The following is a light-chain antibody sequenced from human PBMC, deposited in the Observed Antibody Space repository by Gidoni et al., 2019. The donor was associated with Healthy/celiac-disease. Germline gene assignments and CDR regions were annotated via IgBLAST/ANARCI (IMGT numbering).Light chain of an antibody. CDR1: QGISSA. V-gene: IGKV1D-13*01. CDR2: DAS. J-gene: IGKJ2*01. Sequence: AIQLTQSPSSLSASVGDRVTINCRASQGISSALAWYQQKPGKAPKIMIYDASSLESGVPSRFSGSGSGTDFTLTISSLQPEDFATYYCQQFNNYLYTFGQGTKLEIK. CDR3: QQFNNYLYT.